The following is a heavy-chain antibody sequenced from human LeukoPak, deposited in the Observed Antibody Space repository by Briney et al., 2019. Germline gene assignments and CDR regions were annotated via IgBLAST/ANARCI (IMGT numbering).Heavy chain of an antibody. J-gene: IGHJ4*02. CDR1: SESFSGYF. D-gene: IGHD3-3*01. Sequence: SETLSLTCAVYSESFSGYFWSWIRQPPGKGLEWIGEINYSGSTNYNPSLKSRVTISVDTSKNQFSLKLSSVTAADTAVYYCARAVPQLNYYDFWSGYYTGYFDYWGQGTLVTVSS. CDR2: INYSGST. V-gene: IGHV4-34*01. CDR3: ARAVPQLNYYDFWSGYYTGYFDY.